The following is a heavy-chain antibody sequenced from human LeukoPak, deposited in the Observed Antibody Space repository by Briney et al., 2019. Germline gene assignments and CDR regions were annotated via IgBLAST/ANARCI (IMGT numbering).Heavy chain of an antibody. CDR3: ARFGGYNFDY. D-gene: IGHD6-25*01. V-gene: IGHV4-59*10. Sequence: KPSETLSLTCAVYGGSFSAYYWSWIRQPAGKGLEWIGRIYTSGSTNYNPSLKSRVTISVDTSKNQFSLKLSSVTAADTAVYYCARFGGYNFDYWGQGTLVTVSS. CDR1: GGSFSAYY. CDR2: IYTSGST. J-gene: IGHJ4*02.